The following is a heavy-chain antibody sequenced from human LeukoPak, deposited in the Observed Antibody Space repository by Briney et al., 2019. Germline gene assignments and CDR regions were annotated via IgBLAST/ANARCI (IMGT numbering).Heavy chain of an antibody. V-gene: IGHV4-59*01. CDR1: GGSFSGYY. CDR2: IYYSGST. D-gene: IGHD1-26*01. CDR3: ARERNSGSYYGWFDP. Sequence: SETLSLTCAVYGGSFSGYYWSWIRQPPGKGLEWIGYIYYSGSTNYNPSLKSRVTISVDTSKNQFSLKLSSVTAADTAVYYCARERNSGSYYGWFDPWGQGTLVTVSS. J-gene: IGHJ5*02.